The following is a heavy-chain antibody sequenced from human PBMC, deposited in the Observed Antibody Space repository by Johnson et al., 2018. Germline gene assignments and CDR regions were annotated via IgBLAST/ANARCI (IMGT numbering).Heavy chain of an antibody. Sequence: EVQLVESGGVVVQPGGSLRLSCAASGFTFDDYTMHWVRQAPGKGLEWVSLISWDGGSTYYADSVKGRFTISRDNSKNSLYLQMNSLRTEDTALYYCAKDKRGLAAAGTHGMDVWGQGTTVTVSS. J-gene: IGHJ6*02. CDR2: ISWDGGST. CDR3: AKDKRGLAAAGTHGMDV. D-gene: IGHD6-13*01. V-gene: IGHV3-43*01. CDR1: GFTFDDYT.